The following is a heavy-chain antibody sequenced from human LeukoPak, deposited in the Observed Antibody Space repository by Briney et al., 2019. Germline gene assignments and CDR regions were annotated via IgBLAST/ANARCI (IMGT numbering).Heavy chain of an antibody. J-gene: IGHJ4*02. CDR3: AKLYTSRWYNDY. V-gene: IGHV3-23*01. Sequence: PGGSLRLSCAASGFTFSSYAMSWVRQAPGKGLECVSARSNIGSSTSYADSVKGRFTISRDNSKNTMYLQMNSLRAEDTAVYYCAKLYTSRWYNDYWGQGTLVTVSS. CDR2: RSNIGSST. D-gene: IGHD6-13*01. CDR1: GFTFSSYA.